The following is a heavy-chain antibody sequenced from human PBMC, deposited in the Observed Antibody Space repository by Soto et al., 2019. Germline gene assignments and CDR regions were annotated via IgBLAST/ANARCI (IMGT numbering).Heavy chain of an antibody. Sequence: DVQLVESGGGLVQPGRSLRISCAASGFTFDDYAMHWVRQVPGKGLEWVSGISWNSGNIGYADSVKGRFTISRDNAKNYLYLQMNSLRVEDTALYYCAKDTYSSSPYYMDVWGKGTTVNVSS. D-gene: IGHD6-6*01. J-gene: IGHJ6*03. V-gene: IGHV3-9*01. CDR3: AKDTYSSSPYYMDV. CDR1: GFTFDDYA. CDR2: ISWNSGNI.